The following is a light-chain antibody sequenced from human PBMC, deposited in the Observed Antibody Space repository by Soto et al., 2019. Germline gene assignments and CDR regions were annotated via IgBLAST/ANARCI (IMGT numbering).Light chain of an antibody. CDR1: SSDIGRYDY. CDR3: SSFASTNNYV. CDR2: EVN. V-gene: IGLV2-8*01. J-gene: IGLJ1*01. Sequence: QSALTQPPSASGSPGQSVTISCTGTSSDIGRYDYVSWYQQHPGKAPKLLIYEVNKRPSGVPDRCSGSKSGSSASLTVSGLQADDEADYYCSSFASTNNYVFGTGTKLTVL.